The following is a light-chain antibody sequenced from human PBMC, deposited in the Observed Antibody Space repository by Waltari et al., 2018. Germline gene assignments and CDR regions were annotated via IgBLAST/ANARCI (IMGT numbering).Light chain of an antibody. Sequence: QPALTQPPSASGSPGQSVTISCTGTSSDVGDYVSWYQQHPGKAPKLMISEVTKRPSGVPDRFSGSKSGNTASLTVSGLQAEDEADYYCSSYAGSNNLVFGGGTKLTVL. CDR2: EVT. V-gene: IGLV2-8*01. J-gene: IGLJ2*01. CDR1: SSDVGDY. CDR3: SSYAGSNNLV.